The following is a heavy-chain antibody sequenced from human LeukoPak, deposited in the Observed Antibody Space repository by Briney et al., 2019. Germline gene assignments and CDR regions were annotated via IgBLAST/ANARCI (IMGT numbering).Heavy chain of an antibody. Sequence: ASVKVSCKASGGTFSSYAISWVRQAPGQGLEWMGGIIPIFGTANYAQKFQDRVTITADESTSTAYMELSSLRSEDTAVYYCARGGYIGDGDYWGQGTLVTVSS. CDR3: ARGGYIGDGDY. CDR2: IIPIFGTA. J-gene: IGHJ4*02. V-gene: IGHV1-69*01. D-gene: IGHD3-22*01. CDR1: GGTFSSYA.